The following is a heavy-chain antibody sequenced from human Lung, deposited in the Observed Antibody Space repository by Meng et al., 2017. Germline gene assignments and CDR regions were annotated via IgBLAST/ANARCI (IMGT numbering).Heavy chain of an antibody. CDR3: AREQQWLVQDFDS. J-gene: IGHJ4*02. Sequence: QAQLVQSGAEVKKTGASVKVPCKASGYTFIDYYLHWVRQAPGQGLEWMGRINPNSGGADYAQKFQGRVTMTRDKSISTAYMELTRLRSDDTAVYYCAREQQWLVQDFDSWGQGTLVTVSS. CDR2: INPNSGGA. V-gene: IGHV1-2*06. CDR1: GYTFIDYY. D-gene: IGHD6-19*01.